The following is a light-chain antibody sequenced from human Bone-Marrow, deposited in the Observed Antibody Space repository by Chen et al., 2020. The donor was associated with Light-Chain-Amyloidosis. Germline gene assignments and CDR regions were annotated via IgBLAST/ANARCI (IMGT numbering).Light chain of an antibody. CDR3: KQYGTSPLT. Sequence: EIVLTQSPGTLSLSPGEGANLSCRASQTISSNYLTWYQQKFGQAPRLLMYGSSSRATGIPDRFTGRGSGTDFTLTSNRLEPEDFAMDYCKQYGTSPLTFGGGTKVEIK. V-gene: IGKV3-20*01. CDR1: QTISSNY. J-gene: IGKJ4*01. CDR2: GSS.